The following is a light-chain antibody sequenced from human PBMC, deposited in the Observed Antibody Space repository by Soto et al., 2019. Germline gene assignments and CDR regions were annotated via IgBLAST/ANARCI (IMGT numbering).Light chain of an antibody. CDR1: QSVSTY. J-gene: IGKJ2*01. CDR3: QQRSHWPKT. V-gene: IGKV3-11*01. CDR2: DAS. Sequence: EIVLTQSPATLSLSPGERATLSCRASQSVSTYLAWYQQKPGQAPRLLMYDASNRATGVPARFSGSGSGTDFTLTISSLEPEDFAVYYCQQRSHWPKTFGQGTKLEIK.